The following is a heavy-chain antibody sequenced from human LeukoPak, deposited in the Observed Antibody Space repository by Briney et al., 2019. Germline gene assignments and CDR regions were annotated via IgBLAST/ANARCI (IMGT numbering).Heavy chain of an antibody. Sequence: ASVKVSCKSSGYTFTSYGISWVRQAPGQGLEWMGWISGYNGNTKYAQKFQGRVTMTTDTSTSTVYMELRSLRSDDTAVYYCARVSEFSQWLVPGAFDYWGQGTLVTVSS. CDR3: ARVSEFSQWLVPGAFDY. J-gene: IGHJ4*02. D-gene: IGHD6-19*01. CDR1: GYTFTSYG. V-gene: IGHV1-18*01. CDR2: ISGYNGNT.